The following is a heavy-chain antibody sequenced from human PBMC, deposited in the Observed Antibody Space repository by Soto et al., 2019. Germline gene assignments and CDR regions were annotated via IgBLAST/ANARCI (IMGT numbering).Heavy chain of an antibody. D-gene: IGHD6-13*01. Sequence: GGSLRLSCEASGFIFTNCWMHWVRQVPGKGLVWVSRIDTSGSSTSYAASVKGRFTISRDNAKNTVSLQMNSLRAADTGVYYCAKDSWYFDLWSQGSLVTFSS. CDR1: GFIFTNCW. CDR2: IDTSGSST. J-gene: IGHJ4*02. V-gene: IGHV3-74*01. CDR3: AKDSWYFDL.